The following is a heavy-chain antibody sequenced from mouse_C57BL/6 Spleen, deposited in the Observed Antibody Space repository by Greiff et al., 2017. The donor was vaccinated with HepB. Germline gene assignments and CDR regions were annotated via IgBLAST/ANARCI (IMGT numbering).Heavy chain of an antibody. CDR3: ERSGYYSNYLYYFDY. D-gene: IGHD2-5*01. CDR2: IYPGSGST. J-gene: IGHJ2*01. V-gene: IGHV1-55*01. CDR1: GYTFTSYW. Sequence: VQLQQPGAELVKPGASVKMSCKASGYTFTSYWITWVKQRPGQGLEWIGDIYPGSGSTNYNEKFKSKATVTVDTSSSTAYMQLSSLTSEDSAVYYCERSGYYSNYLYYFDYWGQGTTLTVSS.